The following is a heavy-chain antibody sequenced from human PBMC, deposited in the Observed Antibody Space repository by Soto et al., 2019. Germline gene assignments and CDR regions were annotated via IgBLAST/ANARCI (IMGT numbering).Heavy chain of an antibody. D-gene: IGHD3-10*02. CDR3: ASSSYYYVGLVDY. Sequence: PGGSLRLSCAASGFTVSSNYMSWVRQAPGKGLEWVSVIYSGGSTYYADSVKGRFTISRDNSKNTLYLQMDSLRAEDTAVYYCASSSYYYVGLVDYWGQGTLVTVSS. CDR2: IYSGGST. J-gene: IGHJ4*02. CDR1: GFTVSSNY. V-gene: IGHV3-53*01.